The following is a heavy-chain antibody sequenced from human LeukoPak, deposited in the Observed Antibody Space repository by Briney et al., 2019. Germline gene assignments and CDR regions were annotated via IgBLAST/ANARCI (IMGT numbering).Heavy chain of an antibody. CDR2: IYYSGST. CDR3: ARESVTTNTYYYYGMDV. D-gene: IGHD4-17*01. Sequence: SETLSLTCTVSGGSVSSGSYYWSWIRQPPGKGLEWIGYIYYSGSTNYNPSLKSRVTISVDTSKNQSSLKLSSVTAADTAVYYCARESVTTNTYYYYGMDVWGQGTTVTVSS. J-gene: IGHJ6*02. V-gene: IGHV4-61*01. CDR1: GGSVSSGSYY.